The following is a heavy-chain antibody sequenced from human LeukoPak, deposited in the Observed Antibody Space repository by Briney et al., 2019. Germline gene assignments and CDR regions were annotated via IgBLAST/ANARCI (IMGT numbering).Heavy chain of an antibody. J-gene: IGHJ4*02. CDR1: GFTFSSYA. D-gene: IGHD2-15*01. CDR2: ISGSGGST. Sequence: GGSLRLSCAASGFTFSSYAMAWVRQAPGKGLEWVSTISGSGGSTYYADSVKGRFTISRDNSKNTLFLQMSSLRVEDTAEYYCAKGCGGTCYSDFDYWGQGTLVTVSS. CDR3: AKGCGGTCYSDFDY. V-gene: IGHV3-23*01.